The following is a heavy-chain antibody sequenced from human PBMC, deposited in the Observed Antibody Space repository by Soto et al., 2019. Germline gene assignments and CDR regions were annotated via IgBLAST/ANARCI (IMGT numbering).Heavy chain of an antibody. J-gene: IGHJ6*02. D-gene: IGHD1-26*01. CDR2: ISGSGDRT. CDR1: GFTFSSYS. V-gene: IGHV3-23*01. CDR3: ASGRGRYFYYGMDV. Sequence: GGSLIVSCAAAGFTFSSYSITWVRQAPGKGLEWVSVISGSGDRTYYADSVKGRFTISRDNSKNTLYPQMNSLRAEDTAVYYCASGRGRYFYYGMDVWGQGTTVTVSS.